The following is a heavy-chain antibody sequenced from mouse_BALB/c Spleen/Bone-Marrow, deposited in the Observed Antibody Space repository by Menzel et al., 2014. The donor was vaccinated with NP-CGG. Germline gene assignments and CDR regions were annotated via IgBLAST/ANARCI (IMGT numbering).Heavy chain of an antibody. CDR2: ISGGSSYT. CDR1: GFSFNSYG. J-gene: IGHJ3*01. D-gene: IGHD2-4*01. CDR3: ARHAYYDQTEVSFVY. Sequence: DVKLVESGGGLVKSGGSLKLSCAASGFSFNSYGMSWVRQTPEKRLEWVATISGGSSYTFYPDSVKGRFTISRDNAKNNLYLQLSSLRSEDTALYYCARHAYYDQTEVSFVYWGQGTLVTVSA. V-gene: IGHV5-9-2*01.